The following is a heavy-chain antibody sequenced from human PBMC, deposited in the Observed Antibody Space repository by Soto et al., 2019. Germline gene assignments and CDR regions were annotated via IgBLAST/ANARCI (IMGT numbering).Heavy chain of an antibody. CDR1: ENTFTNYD. V-gene: IGHV1-8*01. CDR3: SRSEVGDYMDV. J-gene: IGHJ6*03. D-gene: IGHD3-3*01. Sequence: QAQLEQSGAEVKEPGASVKVSCKASENTFTNYDIIWVRQAPGQGLEWMGWQNPNNGNTGYAPKFRGRVTMTRDPSKRTAFMEMSSLRAEDTAVYYCSRSEVGDYMDVWGKGTTVTVSS. CDR2: QNPNNGNT.